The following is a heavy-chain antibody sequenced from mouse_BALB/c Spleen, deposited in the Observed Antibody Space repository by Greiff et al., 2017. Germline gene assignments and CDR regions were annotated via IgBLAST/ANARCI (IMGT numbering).Heavy chain of an antibody. CDR3: ARWNMDY. Sequence: VQLQESGAELAKPGASVKMSCKASGYTFTSYWMHWVKQRPGQGLEWIGYINPSTGYTEYNQKFKDKATLTADKSSSTAYMQLSSLTSEDSAVYYCARWNMDYWGQGTSVTVSS. CDR2: INPSTGYT. V-gene: IGHV1-7*01. J-gene: IGHJ4*01. CDR1: GYTFTSYW.